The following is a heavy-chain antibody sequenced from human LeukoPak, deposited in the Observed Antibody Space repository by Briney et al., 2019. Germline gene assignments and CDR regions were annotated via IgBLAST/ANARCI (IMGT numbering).Heavy chain of an antibody. D-gene: IGHD6-13*01. V-gene: IGHV1-2*02. CDR1: GYTFTGYY. CDR3: AMILVAAARAFDY. Sequence: ASVKVSCKASGYTFTGYYMHWVRQAPGQGLEWMGWINPNSGGTSYAQKFQGRVTMTRDTSISTAYMELSRLRSDDTAVYYCAMILVAAARAFDYWGQGTLVTVSS. J-gene: IGHJ4*02. CDR2: INPNSGGT.